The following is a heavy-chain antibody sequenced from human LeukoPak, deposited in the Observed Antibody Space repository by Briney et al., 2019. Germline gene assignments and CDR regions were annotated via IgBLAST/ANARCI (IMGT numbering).Heavy chain of an antibody. CDR1: GGSISSGSYY. Sequence: SETLSLTCTVSGGSISSGSYYWSWIRQPAGKGLEWIGSIYYSGITYYSPSLKSRVTISLDTSKNQFSLKLTSVTAADTAVYYCARDHYYDSSVAYWGQGTLVTVSS. V-gene: IGHV4-39*07. D-gene: IGHD3-22*01. J-gene: IGHJ4*02. CDR3: ARDHYYDSSVAY. CDR2: IYYSGIT.